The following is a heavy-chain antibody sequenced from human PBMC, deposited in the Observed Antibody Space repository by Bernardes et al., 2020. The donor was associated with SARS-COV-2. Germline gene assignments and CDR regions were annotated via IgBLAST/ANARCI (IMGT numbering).Heavy chain of an antibody. Sequence: RGSLRLSCAASGFPFSAYTINWVRQGRGKGLEWVSSISSSGSLIYYADAVKGRFTISRDNAKNSVYLQMNSLRVEETAVYYCVREVSWGQGTLVTVSS. J-gene: IGHJ5*02. CDR2: ISSSGSLI. V-gene: IGHV3-21*01. CDR3: VREVS. CDR1: GFPFSAYT.